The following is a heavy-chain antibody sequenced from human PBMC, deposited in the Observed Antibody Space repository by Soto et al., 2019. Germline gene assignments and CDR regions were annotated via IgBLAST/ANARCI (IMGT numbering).Heavy chain of an antibody. CDR1: GFTFSSYG. V-gene: IGHV3-33*01. D-gene: IGHD4-17*01. Sequence: GGSLRLSCAASGFTFSSYGMHWVRQAPGKGLEWVAVIWYDGSNKYYADSVKGRFTISRDNSKNTLYLQMNSLRAEDTAVYYCARQHHDYEVTTYYYYGMDVWDQGTTVTVSS. J-gene: IGHJ6*02. CDR2: IWYDGSNK. CDR3: ARQHHDYEVTTYYYYGMDV.